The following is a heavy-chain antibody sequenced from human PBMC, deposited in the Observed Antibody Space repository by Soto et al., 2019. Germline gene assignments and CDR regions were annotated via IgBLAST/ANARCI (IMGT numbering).Heavy chain of an antibody. CDR3: AKRAFYGSGIPNYYGMDV. CDR1: GFTFSNYA. D-gene: IGHD3-10*01. J-gene: IGHJ6*02. Sequence: EVHLLESGGGLVQPGGSLRLSCAASGFTFSNYAMTWVRQAPGKGLEWVSVISDTGGGTNNADSAKGRFTTSRDNSKNTLYLQMNSLRAEDTAVYYCAKRAFYGSGIPNYYGMDVWGQGTAVTVSS. V-gene: IGHV3-23*01. CDR2: ISDTGGGT.